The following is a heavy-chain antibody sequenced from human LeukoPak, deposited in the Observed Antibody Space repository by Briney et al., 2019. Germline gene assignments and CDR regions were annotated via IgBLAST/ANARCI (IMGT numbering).Heavy chain of an antibody. CDR3: ARDSDYGGYVLDC. D-gene: IGHD4-23*01. Sequence: PGGSLRLSCAASGITFSSYAMHWVRQAPGKGLEWVAVISYDGSNKYYADSVKGRFSISRDNAKNSLYLQMNSLRAEDTAVYYCARDSDYGGYVLDCWGQGTLVTVSS. J-gene: IGHJ4*02. CDR1: GITFSSYA. CDR2: ISYDGSNK. V-gene: IGHV3-30*04.